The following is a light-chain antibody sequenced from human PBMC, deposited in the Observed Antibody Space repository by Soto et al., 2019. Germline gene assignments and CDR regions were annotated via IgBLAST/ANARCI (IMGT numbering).Light chain of an antibody. CDR1: QSVSSY. Sequence: EIVLTQSPATLSLSPGERATLSCRASQSVSSYLAWYQQKPGQAPRLLIYDASNRATGIPARFSGSGSGTDFLLTISRLEPEDVAVYYRQQRSNWPPLTFGGGTKVEIK. CDR2: DAS. CDR3: QQRSNWPPLT. J-gene: IGKJ4*01. V-gene: IGKV3-11*01.